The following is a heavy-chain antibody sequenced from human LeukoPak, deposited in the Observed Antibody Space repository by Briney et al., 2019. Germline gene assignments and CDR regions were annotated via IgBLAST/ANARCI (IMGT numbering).Heavy chain of an antibody. CDR1: GGSISSYY. CDR3: ARRSMVRTFDY. V-gene: IGHV4-59*01. Sequence: SSETLSLTCTVSGGSISSYYWSWIRQPPGKGLEWIGYIYYSGSTNYNPSLKSRVTISVDTSKNQFSLKLSSVTAADTAVYYCARRSMVRTFDYWGQGTLVTVSS. CDR2: IYYSGST. D-gene: IGHD3-10*01. J-gene: IGHJ4*02.